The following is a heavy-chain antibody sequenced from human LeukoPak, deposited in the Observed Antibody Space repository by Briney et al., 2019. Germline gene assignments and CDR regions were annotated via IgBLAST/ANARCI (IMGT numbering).Heavy chain of an antibody. Sequence: SEILSLTCTVSGGSISSYYWSWIRQPPGKGLEWIGYIYYSGSTNYNPSLKSRVTISVDTSKNQFSLKLSSVTAADTAVYYCARHQGVLGWFDPWGQGTLVTVSS. CDR3: ARHQGVLGWFDP. D-gene: IGHD2-15*01. CDR1: GGSISSYY. V-gene: IGHV4-59*08. CDR2: IYYSGST. J-gene: IGHJ5*02.